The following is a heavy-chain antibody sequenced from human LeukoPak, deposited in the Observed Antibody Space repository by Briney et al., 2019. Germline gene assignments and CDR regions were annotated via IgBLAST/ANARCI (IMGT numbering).Heavy chain of an antibody. V-gene: IGHV3-21*01. Sequence: GVLRLSCAASGFTFSSYSMNWVRQAPGKGLEWVSSISSSSSYIYYADSVKGRFTISRDNAKNSLYLQMNSLRAEDTAVYYCARGYSSSWHHYYYYMDVWGKGTTVTVSS. CDR1: GFTFSSYS. D-gene: IGHD6-13*01. J-gene: IGHJ6*03. CDR3: ARGYSSSWHHYYYYMDV. CDR2: ISSSSSYI.